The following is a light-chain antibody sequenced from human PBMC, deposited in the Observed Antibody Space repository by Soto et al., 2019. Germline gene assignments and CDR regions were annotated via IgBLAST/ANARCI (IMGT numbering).Light chain of an antibody. CDR1: SRDVGGYSY. CDR2: EVN. V-gene: IGLV2-14*01. J-gene: IGLJ3*02. CDR3: SSYTGSSTLGEM. Sequence: QSALTQPASVSGSPGQSITISCTGTSRDVGGYSYVSWYQQHPGKAPKVMIYEVNNRPSGVSDRFSGSKSGNTASLTISGLQAEDEAVYFCSSYTGSSTLGEMFGGGTKLTVL.